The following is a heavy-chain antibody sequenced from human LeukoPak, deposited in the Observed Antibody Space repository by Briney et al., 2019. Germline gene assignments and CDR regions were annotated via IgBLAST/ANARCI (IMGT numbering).Heavy chain of an antibody. CDR1: GYSISSGYY. CDR3: ARAYSSSSDFDY. J-gene: IGHJ4*02. D-gene: IGHD6-6*01. V-gene: IGHV4-38-2*02. CDR2: IYHSGST. Sequence: PSETLSLTCTVSGYSISSGYYWGWIRQPPGKGLEWIGSIYHSGSTYYNPSLKSRVTISVDTSKNQFSLKLSSVTAADTAVYYCARAYSSSSDFDYWGQGTLVTVSS.